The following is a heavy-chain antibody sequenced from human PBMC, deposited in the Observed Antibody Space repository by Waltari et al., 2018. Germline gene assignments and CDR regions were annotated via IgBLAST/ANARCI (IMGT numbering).Heavy chain of an antibody. D-gene: IGHD3-22*01. Sequence: QVQLQQWGAGLLKPSETLSLTCAVYGGSFSGYYWNWIRQPPGKGLEWIGEINHSGSTNYNPSLKSRVTISVDTSKNQFSLKLSSVTAADTAVYYCARHNANYYDSSGYQNLFDYWGQGTLVTVSS. CDR1: GGSFSGYY. CDR2: INHSGST. V-gene: IGHV4-34*01. J-gene: IGHJ4*02. CDR3: ARHNANYYDSSGYQNLFDY.